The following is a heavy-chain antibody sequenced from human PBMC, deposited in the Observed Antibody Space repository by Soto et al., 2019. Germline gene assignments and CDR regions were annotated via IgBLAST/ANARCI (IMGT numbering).Heavy chain of an antibody. Sequence: SETLSLTWTVSGASLSSSSYYWGWIRQPPGKGLEWIGRIYYSGSTYYNPSLKSRVTISVDTSKNQCSLKLSFVTAADTAVYYCARRLYYDSSGFEGGGMDDWGQGTTVTVSS. D-gene: IGHD3-22*01. CDR3: ARRLYYDSSGFEGGGMDD. CDR2: IYYSGST. V-gene: IGHV4-39*01. J-gene: IGHJ6*02. CDR1: GASLSSSSYY.